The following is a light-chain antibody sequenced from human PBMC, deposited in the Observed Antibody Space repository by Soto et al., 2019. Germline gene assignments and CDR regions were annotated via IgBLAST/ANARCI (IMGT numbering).Light chain of an antibody. V-gene: IGKV1-33*01. CDR3: QQYQSLPFT. Sequence: DIQMTQSPSSLSASVGDRVTITCQASQDISDYLNWYHQKPGKAPKFLIYDASYLEAGVPSRFSGSGCWTDFTSTISSLQPADIGTYYCQQYQSLPFTFGPGTTVDIK. CDR1: QDISDY. J-gene: IGKJ3*01. CDR2: DAS.